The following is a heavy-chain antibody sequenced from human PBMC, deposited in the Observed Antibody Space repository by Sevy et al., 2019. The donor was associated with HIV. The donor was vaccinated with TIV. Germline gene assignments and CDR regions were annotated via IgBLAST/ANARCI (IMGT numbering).Heavy chain of an antibody. CDR3: ARHDEPDYYYFDMDV. Sequence: GGSLRLSCAASGFTFSSYAMHWVHQAPGKGLEWVAVISYDGSNKYYADSVKGRFTISRDNSKNTLYLQMDGLRAEDTALYYCARHDEPDYYYFDMDVWGQGTTVTVSS. CDR2: ISYDGSNK. J-gene: IGHJ6*02. V-gene: IGHV3-30-3*01. D-gene: IGHD3-16*01. CDR1: GFTFSSYA.